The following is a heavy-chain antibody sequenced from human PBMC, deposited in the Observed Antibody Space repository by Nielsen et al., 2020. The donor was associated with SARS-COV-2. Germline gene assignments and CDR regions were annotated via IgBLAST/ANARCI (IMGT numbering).Heavy chain of an antibody. V-gene: IGHV3-64*04. D-gene: IGHD2-15*01. Sequence: GESLKISCAASGSTFSTYAMHWVRQAPGKGLEYVSGIHYDGGNTYYADSVKGRFTISRDNGKNSLYLQMNSLRSEDTALYYCTRGFYSQSDYWGQGTLVTVSS. CDR2: IHYDGGNT. CDR1: GSTFSTYA. CDR3: TRGFYSQSDY. J-gene: IGHJ4*02.